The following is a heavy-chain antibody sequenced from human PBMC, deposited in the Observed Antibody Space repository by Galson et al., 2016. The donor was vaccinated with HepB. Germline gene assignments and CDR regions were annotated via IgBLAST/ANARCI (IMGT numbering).Heavy chain of an antibody. CDR2: LSGSGGSP. CDR1: GFTFSSYA. D-gene: IGHD3-16*02. J-gene: IGHJ4*02. CDR3: AKDMGTYRPYYFDC. Sequence: SLRLSCAASGFTFSSYAMSWVRQAPGKGLEWVAALSGSGGSPYYADSVKGRFAISRDKSKNTLCLQMNSLRAEDTATYYCAKDMGTYRPYYFDCWGQGTLVTVSS. V-gene: IGHV3-23*01.